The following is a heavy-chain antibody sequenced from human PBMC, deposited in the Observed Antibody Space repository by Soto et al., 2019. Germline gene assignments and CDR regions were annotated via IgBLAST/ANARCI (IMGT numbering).Heavy chain of an antibody. CDR1: GGSVTSDEDY. J-gene: IGHJ4*02. CDR2: ISNSGST. Sequence: SETLSLTCTVSGGSVTSDEDYWTWIRQSPGKGLEWIGYISNSGSTGYNPSLKTRLSMSVDRSKNQFTLRLTSVTAADTAVYFCATESGSTYGYFAHWGQGTQVTVSS. CDR3: ATESGSTYGYFAH. V-gene: IGHV4-30-4*01. D-gene: IGHD5-18*01.